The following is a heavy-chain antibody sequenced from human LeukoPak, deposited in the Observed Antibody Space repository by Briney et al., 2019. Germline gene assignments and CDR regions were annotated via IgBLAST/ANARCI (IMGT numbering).Heavy chain of an antibody. CDR3: ARDPGSGWYGYYYYMDV. J-gene: IGHJ6*03. CDR1: GYTFTSYA. Sequence: ASVKVSCKASGYTFTSYAMNWVRQAPGQGLEWMGWINTNTGNPTYAQGFTGRFVFSLDTSVSTAYLQISSLKAEDTAAYYCARDPGSGWYGYYYYMDVWGKGTTVTVSS. CDR2: INTNTGNP. D-gene: IGHD6-19*01. V-gene: IGHV7-4-1*02.